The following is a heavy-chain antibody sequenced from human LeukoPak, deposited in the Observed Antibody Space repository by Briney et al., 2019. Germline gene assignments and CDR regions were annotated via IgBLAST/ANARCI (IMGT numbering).Heavy chain of an antibody. CDR2: IKQDGSEK. CDR1: GFTFSSYW. D-gene: IGHD2-2*01. J-gene: IGHJ4*02. CDR3: ARGGVVPAALSHYFDY. Sequence: PGGSLRLSCAASGFTFSSYWMSWVRQAPGKGLEWVANIKQDGSEKYYVDSVKGRFTISRDNAKNSLYLQMNSLRAEDTAVYYCARGGVVPAALSHYFDYWGQGTLVTVSS. V-gene: IGHV3-7*01.